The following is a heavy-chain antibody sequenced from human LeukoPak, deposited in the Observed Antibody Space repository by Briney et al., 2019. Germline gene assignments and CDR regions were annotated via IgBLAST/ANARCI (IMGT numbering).Heavy chain of an antibody. J-gene: IGHJ4*02. CDR2: IYYSGST. Sequence: SETLSLTCSVSGGSISSYYWSWMRQPPGKGLEGMGYIYYSGSTNYNPSLKSRVTISVDTSKNHLSLKLSSVTAADTAVYYCARETGGYKFDYWGQGTLVTVSS. V-gene: IGHV4-59*12. CDR1: GGSISSYY. D-gene: IGHD5-24*01. CDR3: ARETGGYKFDY.